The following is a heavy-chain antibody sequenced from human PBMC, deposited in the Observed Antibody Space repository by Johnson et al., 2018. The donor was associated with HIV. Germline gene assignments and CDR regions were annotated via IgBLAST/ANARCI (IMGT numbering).Heavy chain of an antibody. V-gene: IGHV3-7*05. Sequence: VQLVESGGGLVQPGGSLRLSCAASGFTFSSYWMSWVRQAPGKGLEWVANIKQDGSEKYYVDSVKGRCTISRDNAKNTLFLQMNSLRAEDTALYYCAKRTGNYGGVFDMWGQGTVVTVSS. D-gene: IGHD4-23*01. CDR1: GFTFSSYW. CDR2: IKQDGSEK. J-gene: IGHJ3*02. CDR3: AKRTGNYGGVFDM.